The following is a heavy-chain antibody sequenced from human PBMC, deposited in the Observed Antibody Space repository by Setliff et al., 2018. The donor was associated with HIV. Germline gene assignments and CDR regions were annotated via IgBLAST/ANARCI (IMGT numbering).Heavy chain of an antibody. J-gene: IGHJ5*02. V-gene: IGHV3-7*01. CDR2: IKQDGSEK. D-gene: IGHD3-10*02. CDR3: ARYVWSNAPRDH. CDR1: GFTFSRYW. Sequence: HPGGSLRLSCAASGFTFSRYWMSWVRQAPGKGLEWVANIKQDGSEKYYVDSVKGRFTISRDDLKNSLYLQMNSLRVEDTAVYYCARYVWSNAPRDHWGQGTLVTVSS.